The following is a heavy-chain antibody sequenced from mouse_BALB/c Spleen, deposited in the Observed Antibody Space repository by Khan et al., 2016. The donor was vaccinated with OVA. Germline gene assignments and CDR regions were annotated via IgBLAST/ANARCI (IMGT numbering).Heavy chain of an antibody. CDR3: ATLYGNPFVF. Sequence: VQLKESGAELVKPGASVKLSCSASGFNIKDTYIHWMKQRPEQGLEWIGRIDPPNDDSKYGPKFQAKATLTADTSSNTAYLQHSSLTSEDTAVYYCATLYGNPFVFWGQGTLVSVSA. CDR1: GFNIKDTY. J-gene: IGHJ3*01. CDR2: IDPPNDDS. D-gene: IGHD2-1*01. V-gene: IGHV14-3*02.